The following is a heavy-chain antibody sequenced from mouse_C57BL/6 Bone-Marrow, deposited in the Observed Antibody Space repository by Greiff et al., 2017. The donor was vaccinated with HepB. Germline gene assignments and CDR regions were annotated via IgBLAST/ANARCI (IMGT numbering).Heavy chain of an antibody. Sequence: VQLQQSGAELVKPGASVKISCKASGYAFSSYWMNWVKQRPGKGLEWIGQIYPGDGDTNYNGKFKGKATLTADKSSSTAYMQLSSLTSEDSALYFCASKDYYYGRDYWGQGTLVTVSA. CDR1: GYAFSSYW. D-gene: IGHD1-1*01. CDR2: IYPGDGDT. V-gene: IGHV1-80*01. CDR3: ASKDYYYGRDY. J-gene: IGHJ3*01.